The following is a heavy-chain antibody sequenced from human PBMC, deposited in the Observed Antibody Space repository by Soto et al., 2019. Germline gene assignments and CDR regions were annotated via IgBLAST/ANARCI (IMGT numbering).Heavy chain of an antibody. V-gene: IGHV1-46*01. CDR3: GRGGGVVAATPCSRPYYFDY. CDR1: GYTFTSYY. D-gene: IGHD2-15*01. Sequence: QVQLVQSGAEVKKPGASVKVSCKASGYTFTSYYMHWVRQAPGQGLEWMGIINPSGGSKIHEQKFPGRVTKTRDEFSSTVGKAMSSLGSGGAAVDFCGRGGGVVAATPCSRPYYFDYWGQGTLVTVSS. CDR2: INPSGGSK. J-gene: IGHJ4*02.